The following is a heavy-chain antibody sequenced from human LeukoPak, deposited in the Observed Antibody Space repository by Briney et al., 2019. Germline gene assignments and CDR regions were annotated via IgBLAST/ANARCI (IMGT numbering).Heavy chain of an antibody. CDR1: GFTFSSYG. CDR2: ISYDGSNK. D-gene: IGHD6-6*01. CDR3: AKDLEYSSSSGYFDY. J-gene: IGHJ4*02. Sequence: GSLRLSCAASGFTFSSYGMHWVRQAPGKGLEWVAVISYDGSNKYYADSVKGRFTISRDNSKNTLYLQMNSLRAEDTAVYYCAKDLEYSSSSGYFDYWGQGTLVTVSS. V-gene: IGHV3-30*18.